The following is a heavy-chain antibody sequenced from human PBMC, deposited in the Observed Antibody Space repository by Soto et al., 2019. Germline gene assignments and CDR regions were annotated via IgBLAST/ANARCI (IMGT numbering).Heavy chain of an antibody. CDR1: CGSISSSSYY. CDR2: IYYSGST. Sequence: SETLSLTCTVSCGSISSSSYYWGWIRQPPGKGLEWIGSIYYSGSTYYNPSLKSRVTISVDTSKNQFSLKLSSVTAADTAVYYCARHGTAMVRDWGQGTLVTVSS. D-gene: IGHD5-18*01. V-gene: IGHV4-39*01. CDR3: ARHGTAMVRD. J-gene: IGHJ4*02.